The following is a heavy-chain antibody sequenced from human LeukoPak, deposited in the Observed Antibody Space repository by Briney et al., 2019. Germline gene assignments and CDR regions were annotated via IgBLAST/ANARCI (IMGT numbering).Heavy chain of an antibody. Sequence: KGGESLKISCKSSGYSFTSYWIGWVRQMPGKGLEWMGIIYPGDSDTRYSPSFQGQVTISADKSISTAYLQWSSLKASDTAMYYCARQGRDYAVPYYFDYWGQGTLVTVSS. V-gene: IGHV5-51*01. CDR3: ARQGRDYAVPYYFDY. J-gene: IGHJ4*02. D-gene: IGHD4-17*01. CDR1: GYSFTSYW. CDR2: IYPGDSDT.